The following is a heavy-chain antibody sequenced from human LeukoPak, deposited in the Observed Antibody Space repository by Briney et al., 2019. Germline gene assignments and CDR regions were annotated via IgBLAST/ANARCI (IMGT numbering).Heavy chain of an antibody. V-gene: IGHV4-59*08. Sequence: SETLSLTCTVSGRSISSYYWNWIRQPPGKGLEWIGFIYYNGSTSYNPSLKSRVTISVDTSKNQFSLNLGSVTAADTAVYYCARHGDYGDYFDYWGQGTLVTVSS. CDR1: GRSISSYY. J-gene: IGHJ4*02. D-gene: IGHD4-17*01. CDR2: IYYNGST. CDR3: ARHGDYGDYFDY.